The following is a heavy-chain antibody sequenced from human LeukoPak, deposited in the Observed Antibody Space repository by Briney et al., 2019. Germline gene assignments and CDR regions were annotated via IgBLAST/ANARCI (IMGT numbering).Heavy chain of an antibody. CDR3: ARYCSGGSCYDC. V-gene: IGHV4-59*01. CDR2: IYYTGST. J-gene: IGHJ4*02. Sequence: SETLSLTCTVSGGSINSYYWSWIRQPPGKGLEWIGNIYYTGSTNYNPSLKSRVTISVDASKNQFSLKLSSVPAADTAVYYCARYCSGGSCYDCWGQGTLVTVSS. D-gene: IGHD2-15*01. CDR1: GGSINSYY.